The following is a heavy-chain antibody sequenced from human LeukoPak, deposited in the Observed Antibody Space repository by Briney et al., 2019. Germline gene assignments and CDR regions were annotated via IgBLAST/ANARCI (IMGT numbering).Heavy chain of an antibody. Sequence: GGSLRLSCAASGFTFSSYWMSWVRQAPGKGLEWVANIKQDGSEKYYVDSVKGRFTISRDNAKISLYLQMNSLRAEDTAVYYCARDRSSSKGYGDYWGQGTLVTVSS. CDR2: IKQDGSEK. CDR1: GFTFSSYW. V-gene: IGHV3-7*01. CDR3: ARDRSSSKGYGDY. D-gene: IGHD6-6*01. J-gene: IGHJ4*02.